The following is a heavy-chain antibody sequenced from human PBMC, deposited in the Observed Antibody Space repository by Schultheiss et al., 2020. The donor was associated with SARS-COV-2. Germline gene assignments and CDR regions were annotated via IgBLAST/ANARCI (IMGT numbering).Heavy chain of an antibody. D-gene: IGHD4-17*01. CDR1: GGTFSSYA. CDR3: ARVGADYGDYGEYFQH. CDR2: ISAYNGNT. J-gene: IGHJ1*01. Sequence: ASVKVSCKASGGTFSSYAISWVRQGPGQGLEWMGWISAYNGNTNYAQKLQGRVTMTTDTSTSTAYMELRSLRSDDTAVYYCARVGADYGDYGEYFQHWGQGTLVTVSS. V-gene: IGHV1-18*01.